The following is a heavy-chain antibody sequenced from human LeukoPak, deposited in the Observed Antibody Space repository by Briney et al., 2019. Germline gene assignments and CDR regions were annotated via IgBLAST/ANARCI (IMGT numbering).Heavy chain of an antibody. CDR2: INHSGST. J-gene: IGHJ4*02. V-gene: IGHV4-34*01. Sequence: SETLSLTCAVYGGSFSGYYWSWIRQPPGKGLEWIGEINHSGSTNYNPSLESRVTISVDTSKNQFSLKLSSVTAADTAVYYCARDLAARPQDYWGQGTLVTVSS. D-gene: IGHD6-6*01. CDR3: ARDLAARPQDY. CDR1: GGSFSGYY.